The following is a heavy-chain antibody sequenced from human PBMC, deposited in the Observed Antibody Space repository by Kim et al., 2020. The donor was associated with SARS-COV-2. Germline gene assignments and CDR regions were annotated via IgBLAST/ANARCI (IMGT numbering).Heavy chain of an antibody. J-gene: IGHJ6*02. V-gene: IGHV3-21*01. CDR3: ARASSAPAYYDFWSGYLDGMDV. CDR1: GFTFSSYS. CDR2: ISSSSSYI. Sequence: GGSLRLSCAASGFTFSSYSMNWVRQAPGKGLEWVSSISSSSSYIYYADSVKGRFTISRDNAKNSLYLQMNSLRAEDTAVYYCARASSAPAYYDFWSGYLDGMDVWGQGTTVTVSS. D-gene: IGHD3-3*01.